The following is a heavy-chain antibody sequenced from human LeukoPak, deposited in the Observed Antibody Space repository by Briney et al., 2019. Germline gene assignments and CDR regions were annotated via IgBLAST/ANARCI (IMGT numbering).Heavy chain of an antibody. V-gene: IGHV4-4*07. CDR2: IYTSGST. Sequence: PSETLSLTCTVSGGSISSYYWSWIRQPAGKGLEWIGRIYTSGSTNYNPSLKSRVTISVDTSKNQFSLKLSSVTAADTAVYYCARDPLYYYGSGSQRDYWGQGTLVTVSS. CDR3: ARDPLYYYGSGSQRDY. J-gene: IGHJ4*02. D-gene: IGHD3-10*01. CDR1: GGSISSYY.